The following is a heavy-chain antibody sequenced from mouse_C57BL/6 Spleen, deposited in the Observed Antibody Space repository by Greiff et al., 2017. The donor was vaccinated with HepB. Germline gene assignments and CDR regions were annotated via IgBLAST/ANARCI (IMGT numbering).Heavy chain of an antibody. V-gene: IGHV14-1*01. CDR3: TTDMVTTLYFDY. D-gene: IGHD2-2*01. CDR1: GFNIKDYY. CDR2: IDPEDGDT. J-gene: IGHJ2*01. Sequence: EVKLMESGAELVRPGASVKLSCTASGFNIKDYYMHWVKQRPEQGLEWIGRIDPEDGDTEYAPKFQGKATMTADTSSNTAYLQLSSLTSEDTAVYYCTTDMVTTLYFDYWGQGTTLTVSS.